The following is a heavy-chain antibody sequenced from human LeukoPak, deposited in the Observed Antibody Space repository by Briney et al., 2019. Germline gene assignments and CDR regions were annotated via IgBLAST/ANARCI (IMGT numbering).Heavy chain of an antibody. Sequence: PSGTLSLTCAVSGGSISSSNWWSWVRQPPGKGLEWIGEIYHSGSTNYNPSLKSRVTISVDKSKNQFSLKLSSVTAADTAVYYCAGTMVRGVLWRGWFDPWGQGTLVTVSS. CDR2: IYHSGST. CDR3: AGTMVRGVLWRGWFDP. J-gene: IGHJ5*02. CDR1: GGSISSSNW. V-gene: IGHV4-4*02. D-gene: IGHD3-10*01.